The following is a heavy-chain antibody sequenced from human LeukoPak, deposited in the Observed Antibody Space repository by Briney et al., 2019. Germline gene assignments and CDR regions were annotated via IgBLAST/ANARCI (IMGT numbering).Heavy chain of an antibody. CDR1: GYTFTGYY. Sequence: VASVKVSCKASGYTFTGYYMHWVRQAPGQGLEWMGWINPNSGGTNYAQKFQGRVTMTRDTSISTAYMELSRLRSDDTAVYYCARIDQYCDFWSGYYYYYYMDVWGKGTTVTVSS. V-gene: IGHV1-2*02. CDR3: ARIDQYCDFWSGYYYYYYMDV. D-gene: IGHD3-3*01. CDR2: INPNSGGT. J-gene: IGHJ6*03.